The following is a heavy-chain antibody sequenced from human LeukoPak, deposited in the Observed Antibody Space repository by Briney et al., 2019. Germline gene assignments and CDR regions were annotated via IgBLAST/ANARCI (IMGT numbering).Heavy chain of an antibody. V-gene: IGHV1-24*01. Sequence: ASVKVSCKVSGYTLTELSMHWVRQDPGKGLGWMGGFDPEDGETIYAQKFQGRVTMTEDTSTDTAYMELSSLRSEDTAVYYCATAAGGDRAYYFDYWGQGTLVTVSS. J-gene: IGHJ4*02. CDR2: FDPEDGET. CDR1: GYTLTELS. CDR3: ATAAGGDRAYYFDY. D-gene: IGHD2-21*02.